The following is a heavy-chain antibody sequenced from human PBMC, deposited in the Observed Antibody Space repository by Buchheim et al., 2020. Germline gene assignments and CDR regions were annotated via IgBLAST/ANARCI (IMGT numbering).Heavy chain of an antibody. CDR1: GFTFTDYF. D-gene: IGHD2-2*01. Sequence: QVQLVESGGGLVKPGGSLRLSCVASGFTFTDYFMSWIRQAPGKGLEWISYISSSGSTIHYADSVKGRFTISRENAKKSLNLQMNSLRAEDTAVYYCARAPTVGYCSSTSCYVWFDSWGQGTL. J-gene: IGHJ5*01. CDR3: ARAPTVGYCSSTSCYVWFDS. V-gene: IGHV3-11*01. CDR2: ISSSGSTI.